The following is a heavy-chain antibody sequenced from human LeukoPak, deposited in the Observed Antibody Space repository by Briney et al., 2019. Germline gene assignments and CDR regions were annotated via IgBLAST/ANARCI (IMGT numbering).Heavy chain of an antibody. CDR2: IYSSGGT. Sequence: GGSLRLSCAASGFTVSSNYMSWVRQAPGKGLEWVSVIYSSGGTYYADSVKGRFTISRDSSKNTLFLQMNSLRAEDTAVYYCAKDSPGPRDWGQGTLVTVSS. D-gene: IGHD3-10*01. CDR3: AKDSPGPRD. CDR1: GFTVSSNY. V-gene: IGHV3-66*01. J-gene: IGHJ4*02.